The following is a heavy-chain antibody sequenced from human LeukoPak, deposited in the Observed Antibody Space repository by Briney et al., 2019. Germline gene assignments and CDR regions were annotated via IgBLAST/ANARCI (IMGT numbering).Heavy chain of an antibody. D-gene: IGHD5-18*01. CDR3: ARPNHGYDN. CDR1: GFTFTNYA. Sequence: GGSLRLSRAASGFTFTNYAIHWVRQAPGQRLEWMGWINAGDGDTKYSQRFQGRVTIIRDTAANTAYMELSSLRSEDTAVYYCARPNHGYDNWGQGTLVTVSS. V-gene: IGHV1-3*01. J-gene: IGHJ4*02. CDR2: INAGDGDT.